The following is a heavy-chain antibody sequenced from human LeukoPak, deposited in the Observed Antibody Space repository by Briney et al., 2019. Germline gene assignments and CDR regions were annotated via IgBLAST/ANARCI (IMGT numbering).Heavy chain of an antibody. Sequence: GGSLRLSCAASGFTFSTYSMNWVRQAPGKGLEWVSFISTSSSYIYYADSVKGRFTISRDNSKNSLYLQMNSLRAEDTAVYYCARDQDWNDRGGLDYWGQGTLVIASS. V-gene: IGHV3-21*01. D-gene: IGHD1-1*01. J-gene: IGHJ4*02. CDR2: ISTSSSYI. CDR3: ARDQDWNDRGGLDY. CDR1: GFTFSTYS.